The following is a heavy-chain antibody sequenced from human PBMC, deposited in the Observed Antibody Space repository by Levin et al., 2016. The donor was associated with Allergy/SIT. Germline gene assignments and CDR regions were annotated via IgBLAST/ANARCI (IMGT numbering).Heavy chain of an antibody. V-gene: IGHV1-18*01. CDR3: ARGIWNGYYGNDAFKI. D-gene: IGHD3-3*01. CDR1: GYTFSNFG. Sequence: ALVKVSCKASGYTFSNFGISWVRQAPGQGLEWMGWISANNGNTEYAQKFQGRVTMTTEKSTSTAYMELRSLRSDDTAVYYCARGIWNGYYGNDAFKIWGQGTMVTVSP. J-gene: IGHJ3*02. CDR2: ISANNGNT.